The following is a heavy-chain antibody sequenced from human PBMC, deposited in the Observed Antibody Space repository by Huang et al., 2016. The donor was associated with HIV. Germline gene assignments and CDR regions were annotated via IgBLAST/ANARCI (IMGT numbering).Heavy chain of an antibody. J-gene: IGHJ4*02. CDR1: GFTFSNYW. CDR2: IKEDGSEK. V-gene: IGHV3-7*01. CDR3: ARDQGFTVTTEYYFDY. D-gene: IGHD4-17*01. Sequence: EVQLVESGGGLVQPGGSLRLSCIASGFTFSNYWMTWVRQAPGKGLEWVANIKEDGSEKNYVDAVEGRFTISGDNAKNSLYLQLNSLRAEDTALYYCARDQGFTVTTEYYFDYWGQGTLVTVSS.